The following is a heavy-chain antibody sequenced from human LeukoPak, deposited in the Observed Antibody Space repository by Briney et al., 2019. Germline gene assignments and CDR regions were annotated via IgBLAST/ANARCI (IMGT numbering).Heavy chain of an antibody. Sequence: SVKVSCKASGGTFSSYAISWVRQAPGQGLEWMGRIIPILGIANYAQKFQGRVTITADKSTSTAYMELSSLRSEDTAVYYCARDRWKDSSGWDGFGYCGQGTLVTVSS. CDR1: GGTFSSYA. D-gene: IGHD6-19*01. CDR2: IIPILGIA. J-gene: IGHJ4*02. CDR3: ARDRWKDSSGWDGFGY. V-gene: IGHV1-69*04.